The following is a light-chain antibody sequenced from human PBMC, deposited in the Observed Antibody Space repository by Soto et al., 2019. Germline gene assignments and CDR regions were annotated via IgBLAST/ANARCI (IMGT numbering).Light chain of an antibody. CDR2: KAS. CDR3: QQYNSYSRT. J-gene: IGKJ1*01. Sequence: DIQMTQSPSTLSGSVGDRVTINCRASQTISSWLAWYQKKAGKDPKILIYKASTLKSGVPSRFSGSGSGTEFNLTISRLETEDFATYECQQYNSYSRTFGQGTKVDIK. V-gene: IGKV1-5*03. CDR1: QTISSW.